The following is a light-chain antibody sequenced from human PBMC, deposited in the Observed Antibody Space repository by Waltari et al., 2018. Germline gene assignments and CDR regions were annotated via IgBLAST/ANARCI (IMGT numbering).Light chain of an antibody. CDR3: SSYITTNTLEL. J-gene: IGLJ3*02. Sequence: QSALTQPASVSGSPGQSITTSCTGTSRHFGTSHYVSGYQQHPGKAPTLLIYDVSYRPSGVSYRFSGSKSGNTASLTISGLQAEDEADYYCSSYITTNTLELFGGGTSLTVL. CDR1: SRHFGTSHY. V-gene: IGLV2-14*03. CDR2: DVS.